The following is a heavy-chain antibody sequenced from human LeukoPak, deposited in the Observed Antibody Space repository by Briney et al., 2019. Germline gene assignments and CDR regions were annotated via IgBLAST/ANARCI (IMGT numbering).Heavy chain of an antibody. CDR2: IRSKANSYAT. Sequence: GGSLRLSCAASGFTFSGSAMHWVRQASGKGLEWVGHIRSKANSYATAYAASVKGRFTISRDDSKNTAYLQMNSLKTEDTAVYYCTRVVPAAPPYYYYMDVWGKGTTVTVSS. V-gene: IGHV3-73*01. D-gene: IGHD2-2*01. CDR1: GFTFSGSA. J-gene: IGHJ6*03. CDR3: TRVVPAAPPYYYYMDV.